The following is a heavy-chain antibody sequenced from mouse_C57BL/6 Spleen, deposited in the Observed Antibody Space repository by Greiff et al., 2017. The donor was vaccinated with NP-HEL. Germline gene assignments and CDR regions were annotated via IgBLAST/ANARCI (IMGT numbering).Heavy chain of an antibody. J-gene: IGHJ4*01. V-gene: IGHV3-6*01. Sequence: EVQLKESGPGLVKPSQSLSLTCSVTGYSITSGYYWNWIRQFPGNKLEWMGYISYDGSNNYNPSLKNRISITRDTSKNQFFLKLNSVTTEDTATYYCARDGIYYYGSSSLTWGQGTSVTVSS. CDR1: GYSITSGYY. D-gene: IGHD1-1*01. CDR3: ARDGIYYYGSSSLT. CDR2: ISYDGSN.